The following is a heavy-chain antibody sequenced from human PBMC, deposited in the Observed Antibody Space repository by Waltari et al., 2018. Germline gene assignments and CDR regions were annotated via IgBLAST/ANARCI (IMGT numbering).Heavy chain of an antibody. V-gene: IGHV3-48*03. CDR1: GFTFSSYE. CDR2: ISSSGSTR. D-gene: IGHD3-10*01. J-gene: IGHJ6*02. Sequence: EVQLVESGGGLVQPGGSLRLSCAASGFTFSSYEMNWVRQAPGKGLEWVSYISSSGSTRYYADSVKGRFTISRDNAKNSLYLQMNSLRAEDTAVYYCARRGYYGSGTSYYYYYGMDVWGQGTTVTVSS. CDR3: ARRGYYGSGTSYYYYYGMDV.